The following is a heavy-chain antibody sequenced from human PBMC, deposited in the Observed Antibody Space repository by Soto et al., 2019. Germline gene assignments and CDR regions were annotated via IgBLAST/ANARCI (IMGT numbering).Heavy chain of an antibody. CDR3: ATSFGMYAIDY. D-gene: IGHD3-3*01. J-gene: IGHJ4*02. Sequence: QVLLQESGPGLVQPSGTLSLPGVVSCVSISSNYYCGWVRQPPGKGLECLVYISHIGSINYNPSLQSRVSLSMDMSQNQFSRKLSSVTAADTAVYYCATSFGMYAIDYWGQGTLVIVSS. CDR2: ISHIGSI. V-gene: IGHV4-4*02. CDR1: CVSISSNYY.